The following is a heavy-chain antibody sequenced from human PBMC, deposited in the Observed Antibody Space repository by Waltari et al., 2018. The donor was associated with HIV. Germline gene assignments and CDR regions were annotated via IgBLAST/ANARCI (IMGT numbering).Heavy chain of an antibody. V-gene: IGHV4-34*02. CDR2: INHSGKT. D-gene: IGHD2-15*01. CDR3: AREKSRASKWYGIFYYDA. J-gene: IGHJ5*02. CDR1: GGNFSGYY. Sequence: QVQLQQWGAGLLKPSETLSLTCAVYGGNFSGYYWTWIRQAPGKGLEWIGEINHSGKTNYNPSLKSRLTLSVDTSKNQVSLRMKSVTGADTAIYYCAREKSRASKWYGIFYYDAWGQGTLVSVPS.